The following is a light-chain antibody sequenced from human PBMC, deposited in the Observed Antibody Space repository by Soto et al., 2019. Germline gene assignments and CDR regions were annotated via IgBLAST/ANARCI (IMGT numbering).Light chain of an antibody. J-gene: IGKJ5*01. CDR1: QSISSW. V-gene: IGKV1-5*01. CDR2: DAS. CDR3: QQYNSYSIT. Sequence: DIQMTHSPSTLSASVGDRVTITCRASQSISSWLAWYQQKPGKAPKLLIYDASSLESGVPSRFSGSGSGTEFTLTISSLQPDDFATYYCQQYNSYSITFGQGGRLEI.